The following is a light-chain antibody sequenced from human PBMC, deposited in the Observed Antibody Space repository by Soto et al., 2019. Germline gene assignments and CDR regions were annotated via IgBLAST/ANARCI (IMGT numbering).Light chain of an antibody. CDR1: QSVSSY. Sequence: MGWTQSPATRSLAPGERATLSCSASQSVSSYLAWYQQKPGQAPRLLIYDASNRATGIPARFSGSGSGTDFTLTISSLEPEDFAVYYCQQLSNWPITFGQGTRTGD. J-gene: IGKJ5*01. V-gene: IGKV3-11*01. CDR2: DAS. CDR3: QQLSNWPIT.